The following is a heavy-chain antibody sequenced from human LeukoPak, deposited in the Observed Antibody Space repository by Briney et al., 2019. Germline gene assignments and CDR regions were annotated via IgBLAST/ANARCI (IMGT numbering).Heavy chain of an antibody. D-gene: IGHD4-23*01. J-gene: IGHJ3*02. CDR2: ISYDGSNK. CDR1: GFTFSSYA. V-gene: IGHV3-30-3*01. Sequence: GGSLRLSCAASGFTFSSYAMHWVRQAPGKGLEWVAVISYDGSNKYYADSVKGRFTISRDNSKNTLYLQMNSLRAEDTAVYYCARLPYGGNSKVAFDIWGQGTMVTVSS. CDR3: ARLPYGGNSKVAFDI.